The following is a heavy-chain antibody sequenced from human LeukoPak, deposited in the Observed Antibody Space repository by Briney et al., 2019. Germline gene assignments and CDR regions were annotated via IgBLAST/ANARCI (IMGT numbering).Heavy chain of an antibody. D-gene: IGHD1-14*01. J-gene: IGHJ4*02. V-gene: IGHV3-74*01. CDR2: IGNDGSGT. CDR1: GFTFSGYW. Sequence: PGGSLRLSCAASGFTFSGYWMLWVRQAPGKGPVWVSRIGNDGSGTTYADFVRGRFTISRDNAKNTLYLQMSSLRGDDTAVYFCARAAYKSSPDYRGQGTLVTVSS. CDR3: ARAAYKSSPDY.